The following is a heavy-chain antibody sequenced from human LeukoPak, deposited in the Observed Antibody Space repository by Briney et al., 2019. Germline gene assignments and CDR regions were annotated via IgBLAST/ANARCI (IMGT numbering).Heavy chain of an antibody. D-gene: IGHD2-15*01. V-gene: IGHV1-18*01. CDR3: TRGERVVVAAYYYYDMDV. CDR1: GYTFTSYG. CDR2: ISAYNGNT. Sequence: ASVKVSCTASGYTFTSYGISWVRQAPGQGLEWMGWISAYNGNTNYAQKLQGRVTTTTDTSTSTAYMELRSLRSDDTAVYYCTRGERVVVAAYYYYDMDVWGQGTTVTVSS. J-gene: IGHJ6*02.